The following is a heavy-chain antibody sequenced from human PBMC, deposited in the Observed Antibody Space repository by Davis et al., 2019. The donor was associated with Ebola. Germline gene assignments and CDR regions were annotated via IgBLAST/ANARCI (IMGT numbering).Heavy chain of an antibody. CDR3: ARDLDPSSSTDLLYYHYGMDV. CDR2: IKPDGGER. V-gene: IGHV3-7*01. D-gene: IGHD6-6*01. CDR1: GFTFSSHW. Sequence: GESLKISCAASGFTFSSHWMSWVRQAPEKGLEWVANIKPDGGERYYADSVKGRFTISRDNSKNTLYLQMNSLRAKDTAVYYCARDLDPSSSTDLLYYHYGMDVWGQGTTVTVSS. J-gene: IGHJ6*02.